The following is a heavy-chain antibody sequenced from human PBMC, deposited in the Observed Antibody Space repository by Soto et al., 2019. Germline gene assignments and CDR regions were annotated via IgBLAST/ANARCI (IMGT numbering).Heavy chain of an antibody. J-gene: IGHJ4*02. Sequence: SETLSLTCTVSGGSISSGGYYWSWIRQHPGKGLEWIGYIYYSGSTYYNPSLKSRVTISVDTSKNQFSLKLSSVTAADTAVYYCASGSSTHIHYDSTFDYWGQGTLVTVSS. CDR2: IYYSGST. V-gene: IGHV4-31*03. CDR3: ASGSSTHIHYDSTFDY. CDR1: GGSISSGGYY. D-gene: IGHD3-22*01.